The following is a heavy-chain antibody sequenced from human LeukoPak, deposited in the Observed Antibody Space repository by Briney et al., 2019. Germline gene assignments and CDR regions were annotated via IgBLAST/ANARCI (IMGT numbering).Heavy chain of an antibody. CDR1: GFAFSSYA. J-gene: IGHJ5*02. D-gene: IGHD2-2*03. CDR2: ITSTRSYI. CDR3: ARDDGGCCSSSSCYLGWFDP. Sequence: GGSLRLSCAASGFAFSSYAMNWVRQAPGKGLEWVSSITSTRSYIYYADSVKGRFTISRDNAKNSLYLQMDSLRAEDTAVYYCARDDGGCCSSSSCYLGWFDPWGQGTLVTVSS. V-gene: IGHV3-21*01.